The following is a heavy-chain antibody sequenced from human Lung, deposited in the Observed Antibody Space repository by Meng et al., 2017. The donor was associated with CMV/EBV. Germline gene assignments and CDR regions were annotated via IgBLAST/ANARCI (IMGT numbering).Heavy chain of an antibody. Sequence: FSGFSLTIEKEGVGWIRQPPGRALEWLAFIYSNGDKHYSPSLKTRVTITKDTSKSQVVFTLTDMDPVDTATYYCAHTSVVGATELDYWGQGTLVTVSS. V-gene: IGHV2-5*01. CDR3: AHTSVVGATELDY. CDR1: GFSLTIEKEG. J-gene: IGHJ4*02. D-gene: IGHD1-26*01. CDR2: IYSNGDK.